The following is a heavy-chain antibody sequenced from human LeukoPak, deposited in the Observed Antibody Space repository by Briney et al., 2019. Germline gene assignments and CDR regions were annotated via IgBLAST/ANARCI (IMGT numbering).Heavy chain of an antibody. CDR3: ARDDMVALDY. D-gene: IGHD3-10*01. V-gene: IGHV1-8*01. CDR1: GYTFTSYD. CDR2: MNPNSGNT. Sequence: ASVKVSCKASGYTFTSYDINWVRQATGQGLEWMGWMNPNSGNTGCAQKFQGRVTMTRNTSISTAYMELSSLRSEDTAVYYCARDDMVALDYWGQGTLVTVSS. J-gene: IGHJ4*02.